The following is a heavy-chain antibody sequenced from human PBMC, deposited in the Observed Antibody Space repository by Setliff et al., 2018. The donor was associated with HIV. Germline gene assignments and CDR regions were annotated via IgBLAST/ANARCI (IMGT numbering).Heavy chain of an antibody. D-gene: IGHD3-16*02. CDR3: ARRRFMITFGGVIGRNAFDI. J-gene: IGHJ3*02. Sequence: PSETLSLTCTVSGGSITSGSYSWTWIREPAGKGLEWIGRISTSGSTNYNPSLKSRVTISVDTSKNQFSLKLSSVTAADMAVYYCARRRFMITFGGVIGRNAFDIWGQGTMVTVSS. CDR1: GGSITSGSYS. CDR2: ISTSGST. V-gene: IGHV4-61*02.